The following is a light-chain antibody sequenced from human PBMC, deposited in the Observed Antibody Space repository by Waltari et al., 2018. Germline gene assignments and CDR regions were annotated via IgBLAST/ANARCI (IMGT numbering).Light chain of an antibody. CDR2: EVS. V-gene: IGLV2-8*01. Sequence: QSALTQPPSASGSPGQSVTLSCPGTTIDIGPYDYVSWYQHHPGKAPKLIIYEVSNRPSGVSKRFSGSKSGSTASLTVSALQVEDEAIYYCSSYVASRIVFGGGTRLTVL. J-gene: IGLJ2*01. CDR1: TIDIGPYDY. CDR3: SSYVASRIV.